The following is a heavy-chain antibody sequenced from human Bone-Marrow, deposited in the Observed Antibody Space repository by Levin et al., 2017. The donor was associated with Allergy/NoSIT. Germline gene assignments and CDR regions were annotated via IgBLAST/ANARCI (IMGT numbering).Heavy chain of an antibody. Sequence: GGSLRLSCAASGFTFLNYAMTWVRQAPGKGLEWVSSISANGGSTYSAKSVKGRFTISRDNSKNTVYLQMNSLRAEDTAVYYCAKDLVMYNSGGYFDYWGQGTLVTVSS. D-gene: IGHD6-19*01. CDR3: AKDLVMYNSGGYFDY. V-gene: IGHV3-23*01. CDR1: GFTFLNYA. J-gene: IGHJ4*02. CDR2: ISANGGST.